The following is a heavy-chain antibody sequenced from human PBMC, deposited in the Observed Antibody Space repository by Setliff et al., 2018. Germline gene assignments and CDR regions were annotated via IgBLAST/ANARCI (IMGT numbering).Heavy chain of an antibody. D-gene: IGHD3-3*01. V-gene: IGHV4-61*09. CDR3: ARMSGFQYIDV. Sequence: SETLSLTCTVSGDSISSRTHYWSWIRQPAGKGLEWIGHIYTSWSTNYNPSLKSRVTISLDTSNNQFSLSLTAVTAEDTAGYYCARMSGFQYIDVWDKGTTVTVSS. CDR1: GDSISSRTHY. J-gene: IGHJ6*03. CDR2: IYTSWST.